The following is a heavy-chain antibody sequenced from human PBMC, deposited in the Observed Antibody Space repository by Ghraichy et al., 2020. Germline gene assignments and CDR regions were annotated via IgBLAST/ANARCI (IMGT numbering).Heavy chain of an antibody. J-gene: IGHJ4*02. CDR2: ISYDGSNK. CDR3: AEATGALDY. D-gene: IGHD3-10*01. Sequence: RGSLRLSCAASGFTFSSYGMHWVRQAPGKGLEWVAVISYDGSNKYYADSVKGRFTISRDNSKNTLYLQMNSLRAEDTAVYYCAEATGALDYWGQGTLVTVSS. CDR1: GFTFSSYG. V-gene: IGHV3-30*18.